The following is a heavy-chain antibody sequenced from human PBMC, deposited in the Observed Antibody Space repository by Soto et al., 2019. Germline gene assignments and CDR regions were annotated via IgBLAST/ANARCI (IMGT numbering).Heavy chain of an antibody. CDR1: GYTFTSYG. CDR2: ISAYNGDT. D-gene: IGHD2-15*01. CDR3: ARSDRYYAGSTAY. J-gene: IGHJ4*02. Sequence: QVQLVQSGGEVKKPGASVKVSCTASGYTFTSYGFTWVRQAPGQGLELMGWISAYNGDTNFAQKFRDRVTLSTDTFTSTAYMELRTLTSDDTAVYYCARSDRYYAGSTAYWGQGTLITVSS. V-gene: IGHV1-18*01.